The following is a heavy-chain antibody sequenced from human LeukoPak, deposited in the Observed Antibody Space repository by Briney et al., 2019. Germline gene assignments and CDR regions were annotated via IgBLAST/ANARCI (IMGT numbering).Heavy chain of an antibody. Sequence: GGSLRLSCAASGFTFSSNWMSWVRQAPGKGLEWVANINQDGSEKYYVDSVKGRFTISRDNAKNSLYLQMNSLRAEDTAVYHCARDLWPNRSVSGYLDYWGQGTLVPVSS. J-gene: IGHJ4*02. CDR3: ARDLWPNRSVSGYLDY. CDR2: INQDGSEK. CDR1: GFTFSSNW. V-gene: IGHV3-7*01. D-gene: IGHD5/OR15-5a*01.